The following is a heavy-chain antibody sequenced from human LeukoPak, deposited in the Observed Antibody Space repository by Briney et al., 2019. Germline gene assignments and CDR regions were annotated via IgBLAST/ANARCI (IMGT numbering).Heavy chain of an antibody. CDR1: GGSFSGYY. Sequence: SETLSLTCAVYGGSFSGYYWSWIRQPPGKGLEWIGEINHSGSTNYNPSLKSRVTISVDTSKNQFSLKLSSVTAADTAVYYCARDGSSGWSYMDVWGKGTTVTISS. V-gene: IGHV4-34*01. D-gene: IGHD6-19*01. CDR2: INHSGST. J-gene: IGHJ6*03. CDR3: ARDGSSGWSYMDV.